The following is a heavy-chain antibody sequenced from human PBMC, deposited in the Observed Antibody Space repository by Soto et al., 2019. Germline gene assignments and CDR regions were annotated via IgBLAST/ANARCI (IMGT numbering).Heavy chain of an antibody. CDR3: ARMQISKNGGLEY. CDR2: IDWDDDK. Sequence: SGPTLVNPTQTLTLTCTFSGFSLSTHGMRGTWIRQPPGKALEWLARIDWDDDKFYSTSLRTRLTVSKDTSKNQVVLTMTHMDPVDTATYYCARMQISKNGGLEYWCQGAQVTVSS. J-gene: IGHJ4*02. D-gene: IGHD1-1*01. V-gene: IGHV2-70*04. CDR1: GFSLSTHGMR.